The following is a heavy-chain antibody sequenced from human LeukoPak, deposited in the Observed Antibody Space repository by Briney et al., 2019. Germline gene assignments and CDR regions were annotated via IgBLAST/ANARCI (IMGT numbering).Heavy chain of an antibody. CDR2: IIPIFGTA. Sequence: SVKVSCKASGGTFSSYAISWVRQAPGQGLEWMGGIIPIFGTANYAQKLQGRVTMTTDTSTSTAYMELRSLRSDDTAVYYCARDLDSSGYTYWGAPGDPYYWGQGTLVTVSS. D-gene: IGHD3-22*01. V-gene: IGHV1-69*05. CDR1: GGTFSSYA. CDR3: ARDLDSSGYTYWGAPGDPYY. J-gene: IGHJ4*02.